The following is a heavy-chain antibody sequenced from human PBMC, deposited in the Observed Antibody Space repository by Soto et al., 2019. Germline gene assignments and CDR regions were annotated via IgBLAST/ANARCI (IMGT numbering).Heavy chain of an antibody. D-gene: IGHD6-13*01. J-gene: IGHJ5*02. CDR3: ARARREKAAAGPNWFDP. CDR1: GFTFSSYG. CDR2: IWYDGSNK. V-gene: IGHV3-33*01. Sequence: GGSLRLSCAASGFTFSSYGMHWVRQAPGKGLEWVAVIWYDGSNKYYADSVKGRFTISRDNSKNTLYLQMNSLRAEDTAVYYCARARREKAAAGPNWFDPWGQGTLVTVSS.